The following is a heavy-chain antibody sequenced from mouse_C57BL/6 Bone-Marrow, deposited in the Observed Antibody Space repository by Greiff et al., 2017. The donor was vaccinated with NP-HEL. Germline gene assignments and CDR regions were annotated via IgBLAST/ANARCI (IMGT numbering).Heavy chain of an antibody. Sequence: VHLVESGAELVKPGASVKLSCKASGYTFTEYTIHWVKQRSGQGLEWIGWFYPGSGSIKYNEKFKDKATLTADKSSSTVYMELSRLTSEDSAVYFCARHEPHYYGSHYFDYWGQGTTLTVSS. J-gene: IGHJ2*01. V-gene: IGHV1-62-2*01. CDR2: FYPGSGSI. D-gene: IGHD1-1*01. CDR3: ARHEPHYYGSHYFDY. CDR1: GYTFTEYT.